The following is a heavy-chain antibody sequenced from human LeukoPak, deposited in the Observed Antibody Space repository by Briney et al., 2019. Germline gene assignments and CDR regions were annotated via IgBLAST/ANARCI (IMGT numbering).Heavy chain of an antibody. D-gene: IGHD4-23*01. J-gene: IGHJ4*02. CDR1: GYTFTGYY. CDR2: INPNSGDT. Sequence: GASVKVSCRASGYTFTGYYMHWVRQAPGQGFEWMGWINPNSGDTKYAQKFQGRVTMTRDASISTAYMELSSLRSDDTVVYYCARGSLFEDYGGNPPFEYWGQGALVTVSS. V-gene: IGHV1-2*02. CDR3: ARGSLFEDYGGNPPFEY.